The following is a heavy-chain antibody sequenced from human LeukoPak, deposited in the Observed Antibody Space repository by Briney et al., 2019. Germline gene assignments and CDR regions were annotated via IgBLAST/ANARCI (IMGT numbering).Heavy chain of an antibody. CDR2: IYSGGRT. Sequence: GGSLRLSCAASGFTVSTNYMSWVRQAPGKGLEWVSVIYSGGRTYYADSVKGRFTISRDNSKNTLYRQMNSLRAEDTAVYYCARESNSGYYLSYWGQGTLVTVSS. CDR3: ARESNSGYYLSY. D-gene: IGHD3-22*01. CDR1: GFTVSTNY. J-gene: IGHJ4*02. V-gene: IGHV3-66*01.